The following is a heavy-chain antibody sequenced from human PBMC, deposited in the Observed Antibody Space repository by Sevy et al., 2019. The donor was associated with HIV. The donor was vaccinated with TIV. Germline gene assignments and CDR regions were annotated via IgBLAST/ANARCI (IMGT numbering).Heavy chain of an antibody. CDR3: ARPYRTDPFYYSGSGGYYYPSYFDY. V-gene: IGHV3-7*01. CDR2: IKQDGSEK. D-gene: IGHD3-22*01. Sequence: GGSLRLSCAASGFTFSNYWMSWVRQAPGKGLEWVANIKQDGSEKYYVDSVKGGFTNSRDNAMNSLYLQMNSLRAEDMAVYYCARPYRTDPFYYSGSGGYYYPSYFDYWGQGTLVTVSS. CDR1: GFTFSNYW. J-gene: IGHJ4*02.